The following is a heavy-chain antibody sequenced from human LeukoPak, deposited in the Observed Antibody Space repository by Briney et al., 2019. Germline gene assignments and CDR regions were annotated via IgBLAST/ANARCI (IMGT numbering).Heavy chain of an antibody. CDR2: ISGSGGST. V-gene: IGHV3-23*01. Sequence: GGSLRLSCAASGFTFSSYAMSWVRQAPGKGLEWVSAISGSGGSTYYADSVKGRFTISRDNSKNTLYLQMNSLRAEDTAVYYCARDNYCSSTSCYNFDYWGQGTLVTVSS. CDR3: ARDNYCSSTSCYNFDY. CDR1: GFTFSSYA. D-gene: IGHD2-2*02. J-gene: IGHJ4*02.